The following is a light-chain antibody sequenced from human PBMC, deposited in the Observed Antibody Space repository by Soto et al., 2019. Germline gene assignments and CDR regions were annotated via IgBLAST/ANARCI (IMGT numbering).Light chain of an antibody. CDR3: SSCISTSTLHVI. CDR1: SSDIGGYNY. CDR2: DVN. Sequence: QSALTQPASVSGSPGQSITISCTGTSSDIGGYNYVSWYQQHPGKAPKLIIYDVNSRPSGVSNRFSGSKSGNTASLTISGLQPEDEADYYCSSCISTSTLHVIFGGGTKLTVL. J-gene: IGLJ2*01. V-gene: IGLV2-14*03.